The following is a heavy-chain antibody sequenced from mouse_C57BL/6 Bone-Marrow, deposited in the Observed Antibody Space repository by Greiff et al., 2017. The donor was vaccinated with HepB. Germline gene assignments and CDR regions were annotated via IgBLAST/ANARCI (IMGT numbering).Heavy chain of an antibody. CDR3: ARWGITTVVERTY. V-gene: IGHV1-50*01. J-gene: IGHJ3*01. CDR2: IDPSDSYT. CDR1: GYTFTSYW. Sequence: QVQLKQPGAELVKPGASVKLSCKASGYTFTSYWMQWVKQRPGQGLEWIGEIDPSDSYTNYNQKFKGKATLTVDTSSSTAYMQLSSLTSEDSAVYYCARWGITTVVERTYWGQGTLVTVSA. D-gene: IGHD1-1*01.